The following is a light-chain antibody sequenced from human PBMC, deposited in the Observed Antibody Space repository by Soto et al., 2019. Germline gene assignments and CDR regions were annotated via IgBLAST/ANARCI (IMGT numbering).Light chain of an antibody. CDR2: SVS. V-gene: IGLV2-14*03. J-gene: IGLJ1*01. CDR1: SSDVGAYSS. Sequence: QSALTQPASVSGSPGQSITISCTGTSSDVGAYSSASWYQQHPDKAPKLIIYSVSYRSSGVSDRFSGSKSDNTASLTISGLHTEDEADYFCSSSTSSSTYLFGTGTKVTVL. CDR3: SSSTSSSTYL.